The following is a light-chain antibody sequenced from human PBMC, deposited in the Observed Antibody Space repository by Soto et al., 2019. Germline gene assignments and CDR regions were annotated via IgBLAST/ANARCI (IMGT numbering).Light chain of an antibody. CDR3: HQRTKWPRT. Sequence: EVVLTQSPATLSLSPGERATLSCRASQSVGSYLAWYQQKPGQAPRLLIYDASNRATGIPARFSGSGSGTDFSLTIISLEPEDFTVYYCHQRTKWPRTFGQGTRLEIK. V-gene: IGKV3-11*01. CDR1: QSVGSY. CDR2: DAS. J-gene: IGKJ2*01.